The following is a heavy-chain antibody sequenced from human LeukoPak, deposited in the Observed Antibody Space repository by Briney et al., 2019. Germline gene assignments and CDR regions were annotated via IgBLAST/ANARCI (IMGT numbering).Heavy chain of an antibody. V-gene: IGHV3-30*18. D-gene: IGHD5-12*01. CDR1: GFTFSSYG. Sequence: GSLRLSCAASGFTFSSYGMHWVRQAPGKGLEWVAVISYDGSNKYYADSVKGRFTISRDNSKNTLYLQMNSLRAEDTAVYYCAKDRGYSGYDPHIFDYWGQGTLVTVSS. J-gene: IGHJ4*02. CDR3: AKDRGYSGYDPHIFDY. CDR2: ISYDGSNK.